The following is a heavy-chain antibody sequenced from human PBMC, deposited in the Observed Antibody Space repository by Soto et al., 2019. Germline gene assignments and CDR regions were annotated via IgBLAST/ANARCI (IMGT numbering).Heavy chain of an antibody. J-gene: IGHJ6*02. CDR3: AKDHGMDV. V-gene: IGHV3-23*01. Sequence: PGGSLRLSCAASGFTFSDYAMAWVRQPPGKGLEWVSSISGSGGSTHYADSVKGRCTVSRDNSKNTVYLQMKSLRAEDTAVYYCAKDHGMDVWGQGATVTVSS. CDR1: GFTFSDYA. CDR2: ISGSGGST.